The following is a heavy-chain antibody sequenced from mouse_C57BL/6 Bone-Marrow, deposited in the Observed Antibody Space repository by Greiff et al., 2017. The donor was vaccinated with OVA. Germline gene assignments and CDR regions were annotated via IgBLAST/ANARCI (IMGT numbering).Heavy chain of an antibody. V-gene: IGHV1-55*01. J-gene: IGHJ2*01. CDR3: ASLYYGSYYFDY. CDR2: IYPGSGST. D-gene: IGHD1-2*01. Sequence: QVQLQQPGAELVKPGASVKMSCKASGYTFTSYWITWVKQRPGQGPEWIGDIYPGSGSTNYNEKFKSKATLTVDTSSSTAYMQLSSLTSEDSAVYYCASLYYGSYYFDYWGQGTTLTVSS. CDR1: GYTFTSYW.